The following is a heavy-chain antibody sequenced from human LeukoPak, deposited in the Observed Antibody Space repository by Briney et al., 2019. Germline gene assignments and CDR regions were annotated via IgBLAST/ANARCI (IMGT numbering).Heavy chain of an antibody. Sequence: SETQSLTCLVSGAAMSSHYWSWIRQTPGRGLEWIGYMFYDGSTNSNPTLKGRVTLSVDTSKNQFSLRLISVTAEDTAIYYCATVVWGGASFGIWGPGTMVIVSS. CDR2: MFYDGST. V-gene: IGHV4-59*11. J-gene: IGHJ3*02. CDR3: ATVVWGGASFGI. CDR1: GAAMSSHY. D-gene: IGHD7-27*01.